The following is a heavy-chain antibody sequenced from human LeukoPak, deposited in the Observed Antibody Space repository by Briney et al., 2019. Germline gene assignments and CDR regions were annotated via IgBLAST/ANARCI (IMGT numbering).Heavy chain of an antibody. V-gene: IGHV3-23*01. CDR3: AKRGVVIRVILVGFHKEAYYFDA. Sequence: GGSLRLSCAASGITLSNYGMRWVRQAPGKGLEWVSGISGSGGNTYYADCVKGRFTISRDNSKNTLYLQMNSLRAEDTAVYFCAKRGVVIRVILVGFHKEAYYFDAWGQGALVTVSS. CDR2: ISGSGGNT. J-gene: IGHJ4*02. CDR1: GITLSNYG. D-gene: IGHD3-22*01.